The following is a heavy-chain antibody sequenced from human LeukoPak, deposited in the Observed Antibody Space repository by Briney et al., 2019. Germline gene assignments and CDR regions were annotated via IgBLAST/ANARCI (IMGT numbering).Heavy chain of an antibody. J-gene: IGHJ4*02. CDR3: AKRGVVIRVILIGFHKEAYYFDS. D-gene: IGHD3-9*01. V-gene: IGHV3-23*01. Sequence: GGSLRLSCAVSGITLSNYGMSWVRQAPGKGLEWVAGVSGSGGRSNYADSVKGRFTISRDNPKNTLYLQMNSLRAEDTAVYFCAKRGVVIRVILIGFHKEAYYFDSWGQGALVTVSS. CDR2: VSGSGGRS. CDR1: GITLSNYG.